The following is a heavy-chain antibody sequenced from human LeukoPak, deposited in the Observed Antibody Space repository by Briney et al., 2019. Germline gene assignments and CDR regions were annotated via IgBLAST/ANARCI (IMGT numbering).Heavy chain of an antibody. CDR1: GFTFSSYS. V-gene: IGHV3-21*01. CDR2: ISSSSSYI. D-gene: IGHD2-2*01. Sequence: GGSLRLSCAASGFTFSSYSMNWVRQAPGKGLEWVSSISSSSSYIYYADSVKGRFTISRDNAKNSLYLQMNSLRAEDTAVYYCARYCSSTSCRYYYYGMDVWGQGTTVTVSS. CDR3: ARYCSSTSCRYYYYGMDV. J-gene: IGHJ6*02.